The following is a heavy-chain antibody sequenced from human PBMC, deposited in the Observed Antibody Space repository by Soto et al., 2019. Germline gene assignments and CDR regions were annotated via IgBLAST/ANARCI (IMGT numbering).Heavy chain of an antibody. CDR2: IYWDDDK. CDR3: VHRTLGSYGHGYFDY. J-gene: IGHJ4*01. V-gene: IGHV2-5*02. CDR1: GFSVSSNGAR. Sequence: QITLKESGPPLVQPTQTLTLTCSLSGFSVSSNGARVGWIRQPPGKALEWLALIYWDDDKKYNPSLKSRHTITKDTSESQVFLKVTDVDPADTATYYFVHRTLGSYGHGYFDYFGQGTMVNVSS. D-gene: IGHD5-18*01.